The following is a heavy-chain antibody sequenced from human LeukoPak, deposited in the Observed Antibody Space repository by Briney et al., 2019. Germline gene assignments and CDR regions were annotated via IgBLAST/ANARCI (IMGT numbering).Heavy chain of an antibody. CDR3: ARDKLRCSSTSCYNFDY. V-gene: IGHV3-74*01. CDR2: INSDGSST. J-gene: IGHJ4*02. Sequence: PGGSLRLSCAASGFTFNSYWMHWVRQAPGKGLVWVSRINSDGSSTGYADSVKGRFTISRDNAKNTLSLQMNSLRAEDTAVYYCARDKLRCSSTSCYNFDYWGQGAPVTVSS. D-gene: IGHD2-2*02. CDR1: GFTFNSYW.